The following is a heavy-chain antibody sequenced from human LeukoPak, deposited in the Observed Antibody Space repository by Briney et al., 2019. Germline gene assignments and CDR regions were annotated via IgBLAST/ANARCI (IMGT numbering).Heavy chain of an antibody. Sequence: GGSLRLSCAASGFTFSSYAMSWVRQAPGKGLEWVSAISGSGGSTYYADSVKGRFTISRDNSKNTLYLQMNSLRAEDTAVYYCAKDWADGGNPNWFDPWGQGTLVTVSS. CDR1: GFTFSSYA. V-gene: IGHV3-23*01. J-gene: IGHJ5*02. CDR3: AKDWADGGNPNWFDP. CDR2: ISGSGGST. D-gene: IGHD4-23*01.